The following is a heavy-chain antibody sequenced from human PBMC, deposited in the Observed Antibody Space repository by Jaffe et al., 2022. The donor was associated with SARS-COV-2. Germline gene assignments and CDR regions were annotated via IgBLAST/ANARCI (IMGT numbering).Heavy chain of an antibody. CDR1: GFSLSTSGMC. CDR2: IDWDDDK. Sequence: QVTLRESGPALVKPTQTLTLTCTFSGFSLSTSGMCVSWIRQPPGKALEWLALIDWDDDKYYSTSLKTRLTISKDTSKNQVVLTMTNMDPVDTATYYCARMGYDILPLGGRHYYFDYWGQGTLVTVSS. J-gene: IGHJ4*02. D-gene: IGHD3-9*01. V-gene: IGHV2-70*01. CDR3: ARMGYDILPLGGRHYYFDY.